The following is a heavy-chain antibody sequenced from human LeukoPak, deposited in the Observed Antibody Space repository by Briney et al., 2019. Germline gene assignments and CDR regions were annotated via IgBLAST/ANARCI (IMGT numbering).Heavy chain of an antibody. D-gene: IGHD6-19*01. V-gene: IGHV3-7*01. CDR1: GFTFSSYA. Sequence: PGGSLRLSCAASGFTFSSYAMHWVHQAPGKGLEWVANIKKDGSEKKYVDSVKGRFTISRDNADNLLFLQMNSLRAEDTAIYYCAREGGNGWYSGWFDPWGQGTLVTVSS. CDR2: IKKDGSEK. J-gene: IGHJ5*02. CDR3: AREGGNGWYSGWFDP.